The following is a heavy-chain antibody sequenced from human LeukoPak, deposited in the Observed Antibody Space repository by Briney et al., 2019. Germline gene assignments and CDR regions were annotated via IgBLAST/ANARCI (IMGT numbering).Heavy chain of an antibody. J-gene: IGHJ4*02. V-gene: IGHV3-74*01. Sequence: GGSLRLSCAASGFTFTNYWMHWVRRAPGKGLVWDSRIDIDGTGTSYADSVKGRFTISRDNAKNTVSLQMYSLRAEDTAVYYCAKPFNNLAAAAANPDYSDQGTLVTVSS. CDR3: AKPFNNLAAAAANPDY. CDR1: GFTFTNYW. D-gene: IGHD6-13*01. CDR2: IDIDGTGT.